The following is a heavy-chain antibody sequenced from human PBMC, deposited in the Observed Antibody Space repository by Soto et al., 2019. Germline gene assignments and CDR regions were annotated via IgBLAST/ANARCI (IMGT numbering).Heavy chain of an antibody. CDR3: ASSNVLRFLEWLPLDY. D-gene: IGHD3-3*01. V-gene: IGHV4-59*01. J-gene: IGHJ4*02. CDR2: IYYSGST. CDR1: GGSISSYY. Sequence: SETLSLTCTVSGGSISSYYWSWIRQPPGKGLEWIGYIYYSGSTNYNPSLKSRVTISVDTSKNQFSLKLSSVTAADTAVYYCASSNVLRFLEWLPLDYWGQGTLVTVSS.